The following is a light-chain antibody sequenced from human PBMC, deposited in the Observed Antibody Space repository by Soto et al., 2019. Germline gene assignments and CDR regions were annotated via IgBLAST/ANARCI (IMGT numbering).Light chain of an antibody. Sequence: DIQMTQSPSTLSASVGDRVTITCRASQSISDLLAWYQHKPGKAPKLLIYKASVLKSGVPSRFSGSGSGTEYTLTISSLQPDDFASYYCQHYNGYWTFGQGTKVEI. CDR1: QSISDL. J-gene: IGKJ1*01. CDR3: QHYNGYWT. CDR2: KAS. V-gene: IGKV1-5*03.